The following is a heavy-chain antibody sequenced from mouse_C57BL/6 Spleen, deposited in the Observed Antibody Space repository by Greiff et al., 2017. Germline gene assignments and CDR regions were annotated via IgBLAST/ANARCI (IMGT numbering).Heavy chain of an antibody. J-gene: IGHJ2*01. D-gene: IGHD1-1*01. V-gene: IGHV1-52*01. CDR2: IYPSDSET. CDR1: GYTFTSYW. Sequence: VQLQQPGAELVRPGSSVKLSCKASGYTFTSYWMHWVKQRPIQGLEWIGNIYPSDSETHYNQKFKDKATLTVDKSSSTAYMQLSSLTSEDSAVYYCARFSNYVGYWGQGTTLTVSS. CDR3: ARFSNYVGY.